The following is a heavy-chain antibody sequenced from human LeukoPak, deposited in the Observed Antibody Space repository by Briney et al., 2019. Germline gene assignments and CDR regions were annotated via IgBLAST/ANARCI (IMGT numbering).Heavy chain of an antibody. J-gene: IGHJ4*02. CDR3: AILWWHRVDY. D-gene: IGHD2-15*01. V-gene: IGHV3-74*01. Sequence: GGSLRLSCAASGFTFSTYWMHWVRQAPGKGLVWVSRINSDGTSTGYADSVKGRFTISRDNAKNTLYLQMNGLRAEDTAVYYCAILWWHRVDYWGQGTLVTVSS. CDR1: GFTFSTYW. CDR2: INSDGTST.